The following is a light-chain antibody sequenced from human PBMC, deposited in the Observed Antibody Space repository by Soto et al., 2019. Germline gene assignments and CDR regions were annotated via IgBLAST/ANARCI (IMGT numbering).Light chain of an antibody. CDR1: TGAVTSGHY. CDR2: STD. CDR3: LLYYGGAVI. V-gene: IGLV7-43*01. Sequence: QTVVTQEPSLTVSPGGPVTLTCASSTGAVTSGHYAHWLQQKPGQAPRALIYSTDTKHSWTPARFSGSLLGGKAALTLSGVRPEDEADYYCLLYYGGAVIFGGGTKLTVL. J-gene: IGLJ2*01.